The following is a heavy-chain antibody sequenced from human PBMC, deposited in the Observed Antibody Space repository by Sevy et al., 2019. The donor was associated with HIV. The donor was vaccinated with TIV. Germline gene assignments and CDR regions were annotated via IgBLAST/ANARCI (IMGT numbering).Heavy chain of an antibody. D-gene: IGHD3-3*01. CDR1: GFRFSAFG. CDR3: AKAPYYDFWSHNYNNWFDP. V-gene: IGHV3-23*01. J-gene: IGHJ5*02. CDR2: INGGGGST. Sequence: GGSLRLSCVASGFRFSAFGMAWVRQAAGEGLEWFSGINGGGGSTYYRNSVKGRFTGSRDNSKNTVYLQMNSLRADDTAVYYCAKAPYYDFWSHNYNNWFDPWGQGTLVTVSS.